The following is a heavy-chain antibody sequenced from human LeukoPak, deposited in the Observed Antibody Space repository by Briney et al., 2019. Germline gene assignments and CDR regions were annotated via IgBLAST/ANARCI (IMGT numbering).Heavy chain of an antibody. V-gene: IGHV4-39*01. CDR3: ASFYCSGGSCYQYYSYYYMDV. J-gene: IGHJ6*03. D-gene: IGHD2-15*01. CDR1: GGSISSSSYY. Sequence: SETLSLTCTVSGGSISSSSYYWGWIRQPPGKGLEWIGSIYSGSTYSNPSLQSRVTISVDTSKNQFSLKLNSVTAADTAVYYCASFYCSGGSCYQYYSYYYMDVWGKGTTVTISS. CDR2: IYSGST.